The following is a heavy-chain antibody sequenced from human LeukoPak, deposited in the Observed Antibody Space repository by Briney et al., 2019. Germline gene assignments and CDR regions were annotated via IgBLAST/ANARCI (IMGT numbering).Heavy chain of an antibody. V-gene: IGHV3-30*04. J-gene: IGHJ4*02. CDR3: AKSGYNRFDY. CDR1: GFTFSSYA. D-gene: IGHD5-24*01. Sequence: QPGRSLRLSCAASGFTFSSYAMHWVRQAPGKGLEWVAVISYDGSNKYYADSVKGRFTISRDNSKNTLYLQMNSLRAEDTAVYYCAKSGYNRFDYWGQGTLVTVSS. CDR2: ISYDGSNK.